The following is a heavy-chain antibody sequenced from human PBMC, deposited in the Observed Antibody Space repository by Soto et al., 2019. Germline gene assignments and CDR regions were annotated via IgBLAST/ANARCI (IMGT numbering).Heavy chain of an antibody. CDR1: GFTFSSYA. J-gene: IGHJ4*02. CDR3: AKGVVVVVAATPVDY. D-gene: IGHD2-15*01. V-gene: IGHV3-23*01. CDR2: ISGSGGST. Sequence: EVQLLESGGGLVQPGGSLRLSCAASGFTFSSYAMSWIRQAPGKGLEWVSAISGSGGSTYYADSVKGRFTISRDNSKNTLYLQMNSLRAEDTAVYYCAKGVVVVVAATPVDYWGQGTLVTVSS.